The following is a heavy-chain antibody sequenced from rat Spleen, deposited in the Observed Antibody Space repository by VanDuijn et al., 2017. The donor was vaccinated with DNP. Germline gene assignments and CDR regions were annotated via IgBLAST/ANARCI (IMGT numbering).Heavy chain of an antibody. V-gene: IGHV5-31*01. J-gene: IGHJ3*01. CDR1: GFTFNNYL. D-gene: IGHD1-7*01. CDR2: ITSSGGDS. Sequence: EVQLVESGGDLVQPGRSLKLSCVASGFTFNNYLMTWIRQVPGKGLEWVASITSSGGDSYYRDSVKGRFTISRDNAKSTLYLQMDSLRSEDTATYYCATSSYFGYDYGFAYWGQGTLVTVSS. CDR3: ATSSYFGYDYGFAY.